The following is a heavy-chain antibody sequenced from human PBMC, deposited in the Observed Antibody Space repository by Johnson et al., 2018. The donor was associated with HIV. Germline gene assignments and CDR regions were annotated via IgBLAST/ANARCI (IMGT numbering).Heavy chain of an antibody. CDR1: GFTFDDYA. CDR3: AKDERAGQWLVLAFDI. V-gene: IGHV3-9*01. D-gene: IGHD6-19*01. J-gene: IGHJ3*02. Sequence: QLVESGGGLVQPGRSLRLSCAASGFTFDDYAMHWVRQAPGTVLEWVSGISWNSGIIGYADSVQGRFTISRDNAKNSLYLQMNSLRAEDTALYYCAKDERAGQWLVLAFDIWGQGTMVTVSS. CDR2: ISWNSGII.